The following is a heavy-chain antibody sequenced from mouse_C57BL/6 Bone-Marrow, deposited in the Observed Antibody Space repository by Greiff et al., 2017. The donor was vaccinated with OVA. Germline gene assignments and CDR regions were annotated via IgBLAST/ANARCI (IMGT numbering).Heavy chain of an antibody. Sequence: EVKLQESGAELVRPGASVKLSCTASGFNIKDDYMHWVKQRPEQGLEWIGWIDPENGDTEYASKFQGKATITADPSSNTAYLQLSSLTSEDTAVYYCTLDSSGPDYWGQGTTLTVSS. V-gene: IGHV14-4*01. D-gene: IGHD3-2*02. CDR2: IDPENGDT. J-gene: IGHJ2*01. CDR3: TLDSSGPDY. CDR1: GFNIKDDY.